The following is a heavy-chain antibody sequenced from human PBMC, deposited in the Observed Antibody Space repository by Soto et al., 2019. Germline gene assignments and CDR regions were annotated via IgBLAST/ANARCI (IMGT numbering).Heavy chain of an antibody. V-gene: IGHV1-46*01. J-gene: IGHJ4*02. CDR3: ARVERLELDY. Sequence: QVQLVPSGAEVKNPGASVKVSCKASGYTCTSYYMHWVRQAPGQGLAWMGIINPISGSTSYAQKCQGRVTMTRDRSTSTVYMELSSLRSEDTAVYYCARVERLELDYWCQGTMVTVSS. CDR1: GYTCTSYY. CDR2: INPISGST. D-gene: IGHD1-7*01.